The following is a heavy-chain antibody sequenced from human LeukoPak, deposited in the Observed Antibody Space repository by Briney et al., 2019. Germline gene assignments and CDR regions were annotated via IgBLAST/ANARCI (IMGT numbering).Heavy chain of an antibody. Sequence: GGSLRLSCAASGFTFSSYAMSWVRQAPGKGLEWVSAISGGGGSTYYADSVKGRFTISRDNSKNTLYLQMNSLRADDTAVYYCANDKKKTEGFDYWGQGTLVTVSS. CDR3: ANDKKKTEGFDY. CDR1: GFTFSSYA. V-gene: IGHV3-23*01. J-gene: IGHJ4*02. CDR2: ISGGGGST.